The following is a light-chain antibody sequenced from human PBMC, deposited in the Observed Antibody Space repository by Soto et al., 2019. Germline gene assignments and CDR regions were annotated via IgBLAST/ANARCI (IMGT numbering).Light chain of an antibody. Sequence: EIVMTQSPATLSVSPWETATLSCRASQSISSNLAWYQQKPGQAPRLLIYAASTRATGIPARFSGSGSGTEFTLTISRLQSEDFAIYYCQQYNNWWTFGQGTKVEFK. CDR2: AAS. V-gene: IGKV3-15*01. CDR1: QSISSN. CDR3: QQYNNWWT. J-gene: IGKJ1*01.